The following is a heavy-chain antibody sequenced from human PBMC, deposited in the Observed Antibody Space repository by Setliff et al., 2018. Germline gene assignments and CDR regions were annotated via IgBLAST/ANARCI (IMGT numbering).Heavy chain of an antibody. CDR3: AARCSSTSCRYYYGSGSSVPFDY. Sequence: ASVKVSCKASGGTFSSSAISWVRQAPGQGLEWMGGIIPMFGTANYAQKFQGRVTITADESTSTAYMELSSLRSEDTAVYYCAARCSSTSCRYYYGSGSSVPFDYWGQGTQVTVSS. CDR2: IIPMFGTA. CDR1: GGTFSSSA. V-gene: IGHV1-69*13. D-gene: IGHD3-10*01. J-gene: IGHJ4*02.